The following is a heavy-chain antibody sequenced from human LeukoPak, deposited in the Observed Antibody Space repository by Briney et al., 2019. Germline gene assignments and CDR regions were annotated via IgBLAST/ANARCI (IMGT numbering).Heavy chain of an antibody. CDR2: IYYSGST. CDR1: GGSISSSSYY. J-gene: IGHJ4*02. V-gene: IGHV4-39*01. Sequence: PSETLSLTCTVSGGSISSSSYYWGWIRQPPGKGLEWIGSIYYSGSTYYNPSLKSRVTISVDTSKNQFSLKLSSVTAADTAAYYCARRGIGFDYWGQGTLVTVSS. D-gene: IGHD2-21*01. CDR3: ARRGIGFDY.